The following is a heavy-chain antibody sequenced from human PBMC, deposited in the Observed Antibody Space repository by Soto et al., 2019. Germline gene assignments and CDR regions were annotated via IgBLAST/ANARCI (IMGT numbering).Heavy chain of an antibody. D-gene: IGHD1-7*01. V-gene: IGHV3-30*18. CDR2: ISNDGSNK. Sequence: QVQLVESGGGVVQPGKSLRLSCAASGFTFNTYGMHWVRQAPGKGPEWVAVISNDGSNKYYAESVKGRFTISRDNSKNTLYLQMNSLRAEDTAVYYCANWNYPQSDWGQGTLVTVSS. CDR3: ANWNYPQSD. J-gene: IGHJ4*02. CDR1: GFTFNTYG.